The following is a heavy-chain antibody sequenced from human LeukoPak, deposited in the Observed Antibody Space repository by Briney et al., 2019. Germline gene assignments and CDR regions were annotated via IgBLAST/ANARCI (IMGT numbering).Heavy chain of an antibody. CDR2: ISYDGSNK. J-gene: IGHJ4*02. V-gene: IGHV3-30-3*01. D-gene: IGHD3-16*01. Sequence: PGGSLRLSCAASGFTFSSYAMHWVRQAPGKGLEWVAVISYDGSNKYYADSVKGRFTISRDNSKNTLYLQMNSLRAEDTAVYYCARDRQAPGYGFDYWGQGTPVTVSS. CDR1: GFTFSSYA. CDR3: ARDRQAPGYGFDY.